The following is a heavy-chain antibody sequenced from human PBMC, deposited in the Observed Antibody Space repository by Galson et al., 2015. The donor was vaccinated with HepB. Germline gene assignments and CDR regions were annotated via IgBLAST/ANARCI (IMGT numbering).Heavy chain of an antibody. V-gene: IGHV3-9*01. J-gene: IGHJ4*02. D-gene: IGHD6-13*01. CDR2: ISWNSGTV. Sequence: SLRLSCAASGFTFDDYAMHWVRQAPGKGLEWVSGISWNSGTVGYADSVKGRFTISRDNAKNSLYLQMNSLRAEDTALYYCAKESIAAAGSFFDYWGQGTLVTVSS. CDR3: AKESIAAAGSFFDY. CDR1: GFTFDDYA.